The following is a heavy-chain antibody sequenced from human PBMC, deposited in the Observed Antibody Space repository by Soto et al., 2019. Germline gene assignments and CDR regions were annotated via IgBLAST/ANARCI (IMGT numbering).Heavy chain of an antibody. CDR3: ARTRYVEMAPTYYFDY. CDR1: GFSLSNARMG. V-gene: IGHV2-26*01. Sequence: QVTFKESGPVLVKPTETLTLTCTVSGFSLSNARMGVSWIRQPPGKALEWLAHIFSNDEKSYSTSLKSRLTISKDTSKSQVVLTMTNMDPVDTATYYCARTRYVEMAPTYYFDYWGQGTLVTVSS. D-gene: IGHD5-12*01. CDR2: IFSNDEK. J-gene: IGHJ4*02.